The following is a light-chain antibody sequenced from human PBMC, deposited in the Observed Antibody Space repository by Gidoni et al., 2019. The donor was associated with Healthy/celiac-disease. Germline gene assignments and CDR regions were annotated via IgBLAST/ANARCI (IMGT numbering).Light chain of an antibody. CDR3: QQSYSTPLT. CDR1: QSISSY. CDR2: AAS. V-gene: IGKV1-39*01. J-gene: IGKJ4*01. Sequence: DIQMTQSPSSLSASVGDRVTITCRASQSISSYLNWYQQKPGKAPKLLIDAASSLQSGVPSRVSGSGSGTDFTLTISSLQPEDFATYYCQQSYSTPLTFGGXTKVEIK.